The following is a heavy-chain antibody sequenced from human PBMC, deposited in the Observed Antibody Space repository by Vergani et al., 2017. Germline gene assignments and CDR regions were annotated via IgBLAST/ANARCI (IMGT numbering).Heavy chain of an antibody. V-gene: IGHV3-23*01. D-gene: IGHD2-21*01. CDR2: ISGSGSNT. Sequence: VQLLESGGNLIQPGGSLRLFCGASGFTFSRYPMTWVPLAPGKGVQWVSAISGSGSNTFYTDSVKGRFTISRDNSKDTLYLQMNSLRVEDTAIYYCAKARDPNCKGGNCYSYFYCLDLWGQGTTVTVSS. CDR3: AKARDPNCKGGNCYSYFYCLDL. J-gene: IGHJ6*02. CDR1: GFTFSRYP.